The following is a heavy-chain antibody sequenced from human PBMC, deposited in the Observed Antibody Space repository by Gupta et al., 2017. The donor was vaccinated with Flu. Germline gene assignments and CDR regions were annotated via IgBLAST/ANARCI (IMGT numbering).Heavy chain of an antibody. CDR3: TTEFDYVWGSYRHGY. V-gene: IGHV3-15*01. J-gene: IGHJ4*02. D-gene: IGHD3-16*02. Sequence: EVQLVASGGGLVKPGGSLSLSCAASGFTFSNAWMSWVRQAPGKGLEWVGRIKSKTDGGTTDYAAPVKGRFTISRDDSKNTLYLQMNSLKTEDTAVYYCTTEFDYVWGSYRHGYWGQGTLVTVSS. CDR2: IKSKTDGGTT. CDR1: GFTFSNAW.